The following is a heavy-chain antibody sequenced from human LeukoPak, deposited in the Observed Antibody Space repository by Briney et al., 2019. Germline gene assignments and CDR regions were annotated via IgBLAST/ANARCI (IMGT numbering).Heavy chain of an antibody. CDR3: ARESTVTYYDFWSGGDAFDI. D-gene: IGHD3-3*01. V-gene: IGHV3-23*01. J-gene: IGHJ3*02. Sequence: GGSLRLSCAASGFTFSSYDMNWVRQAPGKGLEWVSVISGSGGSTYYADSVKGRFTISRDNSKNTLYLQMNSLRAEDTAVYYCARESTVTYYDFWSGGDAFDIWGQGTMVTVSS. CDR2: ISGSGGST. CDR1: GFTFSSYD.